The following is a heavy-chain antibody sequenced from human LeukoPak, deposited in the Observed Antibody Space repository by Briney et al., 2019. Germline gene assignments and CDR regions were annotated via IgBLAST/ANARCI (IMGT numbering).Heavy chain of an antibody. V-gene: IGHV3-48*04. J-gene: IGHJ4*02. Sequence: GGSLRLSCAASGFTFSSYSMNWVRQAPGKGLEWVSYISSSSITIYYADSVKGRFIISRDNAKNSLYLQMNSLRAEDTAVYYCARDYGGSSPFDYWGQGTLVTVSS. CDR2: ISSSSITI. CDR1: GFTFSSYS. D-gene: IGHD4-23*01. CDR3: ARDYGGSSPFDY.